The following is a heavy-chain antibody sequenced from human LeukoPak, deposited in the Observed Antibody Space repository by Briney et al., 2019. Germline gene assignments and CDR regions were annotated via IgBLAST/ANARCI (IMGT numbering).Heavy chain of an antibody. V-gene: IGHV3-48*01. CDR2: ISSSSSTI. CDR1: GFTFSSFG. Sequence: GGSLRLSCAASGFTFSSFGMNWVRQAPGKGLEWVSYISSSSSTIYYADSVKGRFTISRDNAKNTVFLQMSSLRAEDTALYYCARKSASGNYPLDYWGQGTLVTVSS. CDR3: ARKSASGNYPLDY. J-gene: IGHJ4*02. D-gene: IGHD3-10*01.